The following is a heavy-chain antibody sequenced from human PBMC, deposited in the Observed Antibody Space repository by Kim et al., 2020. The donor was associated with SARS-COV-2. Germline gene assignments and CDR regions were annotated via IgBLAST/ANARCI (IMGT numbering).Heavy chain of an antibody. J-gene: IGHJ2*01. CDR1: GFTFDDYA. D-gene: IGHD3-22*01. V-gene: IGHV3-9*01. CDR3: AKAPAHSSGYHWYFDL. Sequence: GGSLRLSCAASGFTFDDYAMHWVRQAPGKGLEWVSGISWNSGSIGYADSVKGRFTISRDNAKNSLYLQMNSLRAEDTALYYCAKAPAHSSGYHWYFDLWGRGTLVTVSS. CDR2: ISWNSGSI.